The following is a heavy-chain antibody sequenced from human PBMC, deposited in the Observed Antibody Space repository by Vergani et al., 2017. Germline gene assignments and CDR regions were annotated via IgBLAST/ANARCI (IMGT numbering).Heavy chain of an antibody. CDR1: GGSISSGSYY. V-gene: IGHV4-61*02. D-gene: IGHD2-2*01. J-gene: IGHJ4*02. CDR3: AGDKRGYCISTSCYAPFGY. Sequence: QVQLQESGPGLVKPSQTPSLTCTVSGGSISSGSYYWSWIRQPAGKGRGWIGRIYTRGTTNYNPPLKSPVPMAVDTSKNRFSLKRSSITAADTAVYYCAGDKRGYCISTSCYAPFGYWGQGTLVTVSS. CDR2: IYTRGTT.